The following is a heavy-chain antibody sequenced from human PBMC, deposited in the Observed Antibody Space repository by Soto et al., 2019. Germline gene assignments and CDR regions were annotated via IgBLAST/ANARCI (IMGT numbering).Heavy chain of an antibody. V-gene: IGHV3-21*01. CDR1: GFTFSTYT. CDR3: ASDCTNGVRKPCYYYGMDV. J-gene: IGHJ6*02. CDR2: VGGSGDGT. D-gene: IGHD2-8*01. Sequence: PGGSLRLSCAASGFTFSTYTMTWVRQAPGKGLEWVSSVGGSGDGTYYADSVKGRFTISRDNAKNSLYLQMNSLRAEDTAVYYCASDCTNGVRKPCYYYGMDVWGQGTTVTVSS.